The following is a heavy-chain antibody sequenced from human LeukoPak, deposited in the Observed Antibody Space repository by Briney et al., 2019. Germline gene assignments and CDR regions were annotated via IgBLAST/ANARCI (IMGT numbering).Heavy chain of an antibody. Sequence: ASVKVSCKTSGYTFTDYAVHWLRQAPGQGLEWMGWVNAGNGNTKYSQKFQGRVTITRDTSATTAYMELSSLRSEDTAVYYCARDLSKFLYYCDYWGQGTLVTVSS. CDR2: VNAGNGNT. V-gene: IGHV1-3*01. J-gene: IGHJ4*02. CDR3: ARDLSKFLYYCDY. CDR1: GYTFTDYA. D-gene: IGHD2/OR15-2a*01.